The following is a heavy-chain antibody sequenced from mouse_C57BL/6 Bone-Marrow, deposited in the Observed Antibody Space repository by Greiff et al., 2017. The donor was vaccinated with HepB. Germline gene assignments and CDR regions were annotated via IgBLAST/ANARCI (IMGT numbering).Heavy chain of an antibody. Sequence: VQLKQSGPELVKPGASVKLSCKASGYTFTDYNMHWVKQSHGKGLEWIGDINPNNGGTNYNQKFKGKATLTVNKSSSTAYMELRSLTSEASAVYFCARSVYYGHDADYWGQGTTLTVSS. CDR3: ARSVYYGHDADY. J-gene: IGHJ2*01. CDR2: INPNNGGT. D-gene: IGHD2-2*01. V-gene: IGHV1-22*01. CDR1: GYTFTDYN.